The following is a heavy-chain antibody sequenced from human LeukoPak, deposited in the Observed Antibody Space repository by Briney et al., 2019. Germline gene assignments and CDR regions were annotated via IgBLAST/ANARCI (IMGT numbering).Heavy chain of an antibody. D-gene: IGHD3-10*01. CDR3: AKGLRDEIDAFDI. Sequence: SETLSLTCTVSGYSISSGYYWGWIRQPPGKGLEWIGSIYHSGSTNYNPSLKSRVTISVDTSKNQFSLKLGSVTAANTAVYYCAKGLRDEIDAFDIWGQGTMVTVSS. J-gene: IGHJ3*02. V-gene: IGHV4-38-2*02. CDR2: IYHSGST. CDR1: GYSISSGYY.